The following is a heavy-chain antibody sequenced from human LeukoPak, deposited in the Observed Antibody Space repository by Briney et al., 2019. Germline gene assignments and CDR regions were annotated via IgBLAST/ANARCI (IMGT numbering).Heavy chain of an antibody. V-gene: IGHV4-39*01. J-gene: IGHJ4*02. CDR2: IYYSGST. CDR1: GDSISSSGDY. CDR3: ARVSPTLCFDY. Sequence: PSETLSLTCTVSGDSISSSGDYWGWIRQPPGKGLEWIGSIYYSGSTYYNPSLKSRVTIAVDTSKNQFSLKLTSVTAADTAVYYRARVSPTLCFDYWGQGTLVTVSS.